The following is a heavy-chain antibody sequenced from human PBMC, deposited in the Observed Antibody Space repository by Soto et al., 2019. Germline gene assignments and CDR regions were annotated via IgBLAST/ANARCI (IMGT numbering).Heavy chain of an antibody. CDR3: AKVDYYDSSGYYRY. J-gene: IGHJ4*02. V-gene: IGHV1-18*04. CDR1: GYTFTIYG. D-gene: IGHD3-22*01. CDR2: ISGYNGNT. Sequence: QVQLVQSGAEVKQPGASVKVSCKASGYTFTIYGISWVRQAPGQGLEWMGWISGYNGNTDYAQNLQDRVTLTTDASTSSVYMELRSRRSDDTAVYYCAKVDYYDSSGYYRYWGQGTLSTVSS.